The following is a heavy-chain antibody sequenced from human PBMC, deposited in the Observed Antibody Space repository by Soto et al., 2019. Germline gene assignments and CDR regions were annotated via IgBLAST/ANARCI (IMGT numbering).Heavy chain of an antibody. CDR2: ISSSAVYI. Sequence: GGSLRLSCAASGFNFITYSLSWVRQAPGKGLEWVASISSSAVYIDYADSAKGRFTISRDNANNSLYLQMNSLRAEDTATYYCVRDGLDYYDTERLYFDNWGQGTLGTVSA. CDR1: GFNFITYS. CDR3: VRDGLDYYDTERLYFDN. V-gene: IGHV3-21*01. D-gene: IGHD3-22*01. J-gene: IGHJ4*02.